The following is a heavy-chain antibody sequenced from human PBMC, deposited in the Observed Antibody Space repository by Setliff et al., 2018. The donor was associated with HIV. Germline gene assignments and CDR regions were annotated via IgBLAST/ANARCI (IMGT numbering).Heavy chain of an antibody. CDR3: ARRIYGNNPYFDY. V-gene: IGHV4-4*07. J-gene: IGHJ4*02. CDR1: GGSVSNYY. CDR2: INTSGST. D-gene: IGHD4-17*01. Sequence: SETLSLTCTVSGGSVSNYYWTWIRQSAGKGLEWIGHINTSGSTKYNPSLKSRLTISVDTSQNQFSLKLSSVTAADTAIYYCARRIYGNNPYFDYWSQGTLVTVSS.